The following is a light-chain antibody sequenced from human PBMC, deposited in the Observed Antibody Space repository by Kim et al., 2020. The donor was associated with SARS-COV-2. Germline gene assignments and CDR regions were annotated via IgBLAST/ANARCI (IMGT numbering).Light chain of an antibody. V-gene: IGLV3-19*01. CDR1: GLRKFY. Sequence: LGQPVRLPWQGAGLRKFYAPLSPRGPRQAPTLCLHGKYSRPSGLPVRFSGSASGNTASLTIPGAQAEDEGDYYCSARDSSGDHVVFGGGTKLTVL. CDR2: GKY. J-gene: IGLJ3*02. CDR3: SARDSSGDHVV.